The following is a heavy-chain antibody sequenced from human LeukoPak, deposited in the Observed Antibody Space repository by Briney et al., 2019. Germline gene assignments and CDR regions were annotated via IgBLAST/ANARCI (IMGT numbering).Heavy chain of an antibody. V-gene: IGHV4-61*01. CDR1: GGSVSSGSYY. Sequence: SETLSLTCTVSGGSVSSGSYYWSWIRQPPGKELEWIGYIYYSGTTNYNPSLNSRVTISVDTSKNQFSLKLSSVTAADTAVYYCARHGPGGVVVPAAMPDPPNGGGIWFDPWGQGTLVTVSS. D-gene: IGHD2-2*01. J-gene: IGHJ5*02. CDR2: IYYSGTT. CDR3: ARHGPGGVVVPAAMPDPPNGGGIWFDP.